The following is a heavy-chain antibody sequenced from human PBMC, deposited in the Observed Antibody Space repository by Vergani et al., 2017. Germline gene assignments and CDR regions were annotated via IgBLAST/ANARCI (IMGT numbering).Heavy chain of an antibody. V-gene: IGHV1-2*02. D-gene: IGHD2-2*01. CDR3: ASTIVTLPAVIPGP. CDR2: INPKSGAT. Sequence: VQLVQSGAEVKKPGASVKVSCTASGYTFTDYYIHWVRQAPGQGLEWMAWINPKSGATNSVQKFQGRVTMTRDTSISTVFMALSSLRLDDTAVYYCASTIVTLPAVIPGPWGQGTLVTVSS. CDR1: GYTFTDYY. J-gene: IGHJ5*02.